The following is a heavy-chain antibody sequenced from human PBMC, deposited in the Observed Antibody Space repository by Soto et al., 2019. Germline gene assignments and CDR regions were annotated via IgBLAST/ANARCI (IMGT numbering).Heavy chain of an antibody. CDR1: GYTFTSYD. V-gene: IGHV1-8*01. J-gene: IGHJ4*02. Sequence: ASVKVSCKASGYTFTSYDINWVRQATGQGLEWMGWMNPNSGNTGYAQKFQGRVTMTRNTSISTAYMELSSLRSEDTAVYYCARGPGGSVAGSPFPFDYWGQGTLVTVSS. D-gene: IGHD6-19*01. CDR3: ARGPGGSVAGSPFPFDY. CDR2: MNPNSGNT.